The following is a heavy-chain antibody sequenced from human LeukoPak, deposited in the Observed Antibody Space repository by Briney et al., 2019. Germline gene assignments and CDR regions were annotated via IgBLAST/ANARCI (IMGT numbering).Heavy chain of an antibody. V-gene: IGHV4-34*01. Sequence: PSETLSLTCAVYGGSFSGYYWSWIRQPPGKGLEWIGEINHSGSTNYNPSLKSRVTISVDTSKNQFSLKLSSVTAADTAVYYCARGPPYPSIFGVVIMYYFDYWGQGTLVTVSS. D-gene: IGHD3-3*01. CDR2: INHSGST. J-gene: IGHJ4*02. CDR1: GGSFSGYY. CDR3: ARGPPYPSIFGVVIMYYFDY.